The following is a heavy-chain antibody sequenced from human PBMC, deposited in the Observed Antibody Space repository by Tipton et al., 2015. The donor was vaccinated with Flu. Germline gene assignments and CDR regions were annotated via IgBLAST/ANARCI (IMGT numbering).Heavy chain of an antibody. Sequence: TLSLTCNVSGGSIHNYYWGWIRRAAGEELEWIGRIFSTGRTNYNPSLKSRVTMSVDASKNQFSLHLSSVTAADTAFDYCARESDYGDYYFGYWGQGSPVIVSS. CDR1: GGSIHNYY. J-gene: IGHJ4*02. CDR2: IFSTGRT. D-gene: IGHD4-17*01. CDR3: ARESDYGDYYFGY. V-gene: IGHV4-4*07.